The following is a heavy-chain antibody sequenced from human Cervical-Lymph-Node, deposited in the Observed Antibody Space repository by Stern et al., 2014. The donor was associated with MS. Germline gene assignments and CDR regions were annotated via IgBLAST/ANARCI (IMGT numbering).Heavy chain of an antibody. Sequence: VQLVESGPGLVKPSQTLSLTCTVSGDSINSGSFYWSWIRQPAGKGLEWIGRIWPSGSAFYFPSLKSRAALSIDTSKNHFSLKLTSVTAADTAIYFCASGYRFFDYWGQGILVTVSS. D-gene: IGHD5-18*01. CDR3: ASGYRFFDY. CDR2: IWPSGSA. CDR1: GDSINSGSFY. V-gene: IGHV4-61*02. J-gene: IGHJ4*02.